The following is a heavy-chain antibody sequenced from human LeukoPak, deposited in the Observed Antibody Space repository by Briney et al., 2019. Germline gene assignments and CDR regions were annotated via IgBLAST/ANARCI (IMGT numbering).Heavy chain of an antibody. Sequence: GSLRLSCAASGFTFRCNWMNWVRQAPGKGLEWVAHVQPDGSAKIYANSVKGRFTISRDNAKDSVYLQMNSLRVEDTAVYYCARDFFGWSSLGHWGQGTLVTVSS. CDR1: GFTFRCNW. D-gene: IGHD6-19*01. J-gene: IGHJ1*01. CDR2: VQPDGSAK. V-gene: IGHV3-7*01. CDR3: ARDFFGWSSLGH.